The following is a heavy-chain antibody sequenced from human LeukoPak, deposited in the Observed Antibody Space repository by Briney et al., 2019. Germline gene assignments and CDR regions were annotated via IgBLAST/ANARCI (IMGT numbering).Heavy chain of an antibody. V-gene: IGHV4-34*01. CDR1: GGSFSGYY. J-gene: IGHJ4*02. D-gene: IGHD1-26*01. CDR2: INHSGST. CDR3: ARGRGGYSGSYYGGPDYFDY. Sequence: SETLSLTCAVYGGSFSGYYWCWIRQPPGKGLEWIGEINHSGSTNYNPSLKSRVTISVDTSKNQFSLKLSSVTAADTAVYYCARGRGGYSGSYYGGPDYFDYWGQGTLVTVSS.